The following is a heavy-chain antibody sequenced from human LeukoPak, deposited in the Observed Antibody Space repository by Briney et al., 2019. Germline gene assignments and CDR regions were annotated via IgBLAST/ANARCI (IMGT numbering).Heavy chain of an antibody. V-gene: IGHV3-23*01. J-gene: IGHJ4*02. CDR1: GFTFSSFS. CDR3: ARVDTTMGCDY. CDR2: IGGSGVST. Sequence: GGSLRLSCVASGFTFSSFSMNWVRQAPGKGLEWVSGIGGSGVSTYYADSVKGRFTISRDNSKDTLYLQMDSLRAEDTAVYYCARVDTTMGCDYWGQGTLVTVSS. D-gene: IGHD5-18*01.